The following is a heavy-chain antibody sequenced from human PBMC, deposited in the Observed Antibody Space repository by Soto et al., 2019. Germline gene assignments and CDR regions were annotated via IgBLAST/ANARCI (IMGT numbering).Heavy chain of an antibody. CDR3: ARGGYNWNDGGDYYYGMDV. Sequence: SVKVSCKASGGTFSSYAISWVRQAPGQGLEWMGGIIPIFGTANYAQKFQGRVTITADESTSTAYMELSSLRSEDTAVYYCARGGYNWNDGGDYYYGMDVWGQGTTVTVSS. CDR2: IIPIFGTA. CDR1: GGTFSSYA. J-gene: IGHJ6*02. V-gene: IGHV1-69*13. D-gene: IGHD1-20*01.